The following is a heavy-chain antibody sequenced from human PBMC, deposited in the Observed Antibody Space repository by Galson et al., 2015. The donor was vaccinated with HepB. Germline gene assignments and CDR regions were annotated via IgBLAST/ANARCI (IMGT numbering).Heavy chain of an antibody. J-gene: IGHJ2*01. CDR2: IKQDGSEK. Sequence: SLRLSCAASGFTFSSYSMNWVRQAPGKGLEWVANIKQDGSEKYYVDSVKGRFTISRDNAKNSLYLQMNSLRAEDTAVYYCAREIQYCSSTSCYTWYFDLWGRGTLVTVSS. V-gene: IGHV3-7*03. D-gene: IGHD2-2*02. CDR3: AREIQYCSSTSCYTWYFDL. CDR1: GFTFSSYS.